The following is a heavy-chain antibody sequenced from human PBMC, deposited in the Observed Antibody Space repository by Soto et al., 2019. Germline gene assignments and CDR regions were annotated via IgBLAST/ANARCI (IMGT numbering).Heavy chain of an antibody. V-gene: IGHV4-34*01. CDR3: ARGGQQLGPYGMDV. Sequence: QVQLQQWGAGLLKPSETLSLTCAVYGGSFSGYYWSWIRQPPGKGLEWIGEINHSGSTNYNPSLKSRVTISVDTSKNQFSLKLSSVTAADTAVYYCARGGQQLGPYGMDVWGQGTTVTVSS. CDR1: GGSFSGYY. J-gene: IGHJ6*02. CDR2: INHSGST. D-gene: IGHD6-13*01.